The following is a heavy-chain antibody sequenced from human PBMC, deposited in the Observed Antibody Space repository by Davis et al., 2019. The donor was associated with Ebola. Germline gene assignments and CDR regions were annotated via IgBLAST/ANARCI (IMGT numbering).Heavy chain of an antibody. V-gene: IGHV1-58*01. CDR2: IVVGSGNT. J-gene: IGHJ4*02. CDR3: AAVPNLRQEVLLWFGELSRVDP. Sequence: AASVKVSCKASGFTFTSSAVQWVRQARGQRLEWIGWIVVGSGNTNYAQKFQERVTITRDMSTSTAYMELSSLRSEDTAVYYCAAVPNLRQEVLLWFGELSRVDPWGQGTLVTVSS. D-gene: IGHD3-10*01. CDR1: GFTFTSSA.